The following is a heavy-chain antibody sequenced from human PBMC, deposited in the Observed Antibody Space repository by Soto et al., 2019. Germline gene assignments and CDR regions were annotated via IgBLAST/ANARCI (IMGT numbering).Heavy chain of an antibody. CDR2: INHSGST. Sequence: QVQLQQWGAGLLKPSETLSLTCAVYGGSFSGYYWSWIRQPPGKGREWIGEINHSGSTNYNPSLKSRVTISVDTSKNQFSLKLSSVTAAATAVYYCARYSDYYSCDYWGQGTLVTVSS. CDR3: ARYSDYYSCDY. V-gene: IGHV4-34*01. D-gene: IGHD4-17*01. CDR1: GGSFSGYY. J-gene: IGHJ4*02.